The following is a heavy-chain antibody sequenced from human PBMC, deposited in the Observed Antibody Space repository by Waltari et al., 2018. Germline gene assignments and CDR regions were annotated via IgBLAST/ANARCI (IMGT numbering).Heavy chain of an antibody. D-gene: IGHD6-6*01. CDR2: IYTSGST. CDR3: ARENRIAARPVYYFDY. V-gene: IGHV4-61*02. Sequence: QVQLQESGPGLVKPSQTLSLTCTVSGGSISSGSYYWSWIRQPAGKGLEWIGRIYTSGSTNYNPSLKSRVTRSVDTSKNQFSLKLSSVTAADTAVYYCARENRIAARPVYYFDYWGQGTLVTVSS. CDR1: GGSISSGSYY. J-gene: IGHJ4*02.